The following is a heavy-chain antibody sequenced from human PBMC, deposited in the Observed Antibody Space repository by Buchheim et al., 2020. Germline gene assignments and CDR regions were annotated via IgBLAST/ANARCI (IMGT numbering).Heavy chain of an antibody. CDR3: ARNRDNNSGYYSFWYFDV. V-gene: IGHV3-11*01. CDR1: GLSFSDYY. D-gene: IGHD3-22*01. J-gene: IGHJ2*01. Sequence: QVELVESGGELVKPGGSLRLSCTASGLSFSDYYMSWIRQAPGKGPEWVAYVSRTGGTVYYADSVKGRFTISRDNAKNELYLQMNGLRAEDTAVYYCARNRDNNSGYYSFWYFDVWGRG. CDR2: VSRTGGTV.